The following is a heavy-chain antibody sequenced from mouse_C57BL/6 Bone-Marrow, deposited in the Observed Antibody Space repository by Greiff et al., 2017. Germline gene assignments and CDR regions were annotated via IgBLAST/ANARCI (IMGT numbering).Heavy chain of an antibody. Sequence: QVHVKQPGAELVRPGSSVKLSCKASGYTFTSYWMRWVKQRPIQGLEWIGNINPSDSETHYNQKFKDKATLTVDKSSSTAYMQLSSLTSEYSAVYYCARSPLAYWGQGTTLTVAS. J-gene: IGHJ2*01. CDR3: ARSPLAY. CDR2: INPSDSET. CDR1: GYTFTSYW. V-gene: IGHV1-52*01. D-gene: IGHD6-1*01.